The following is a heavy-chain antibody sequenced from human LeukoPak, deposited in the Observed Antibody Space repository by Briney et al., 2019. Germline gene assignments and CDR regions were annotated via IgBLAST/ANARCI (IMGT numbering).Heavy chain of an antibody. D-gene: IGHD4-17*01. CDR1: GGTFSSYA. CDR2: IIPIFGTA. J-gene: IGHJ4*02. V-gene: IGHV1-69*13. CDR3: ARVPFDYGDYYNYFDY. Sequence: PVKVSCKASGGTFSSYAISWVRQAPGQGLEWMGGIIPIFGTANYAQKFQGRVTITADESTSTAYMELSSLRSEDTAVYYCARVPFDYGDYYNYFDYWGQGTLVTVSS.